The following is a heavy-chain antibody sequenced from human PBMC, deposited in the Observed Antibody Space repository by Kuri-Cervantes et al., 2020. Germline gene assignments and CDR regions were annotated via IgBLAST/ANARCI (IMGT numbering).Heavy chain of an antibody. CDR2: ISSSSSYI. V-gene: IGHV3-21*01. Sequence: GGFLRLSCETSGFTFSSYSMNWVRQAPGKGLEWVSSISSSSSYIYYADSVKGRFTISRDNAKNSLYLQMNSLRAEDTAVYYCARGANVYYYYGMDVWGQGTTVTVSS. CDR1: GFTFSSYS. J-gene: IGHJ6*02. CDR3: ARGANVYYYYGMDV.